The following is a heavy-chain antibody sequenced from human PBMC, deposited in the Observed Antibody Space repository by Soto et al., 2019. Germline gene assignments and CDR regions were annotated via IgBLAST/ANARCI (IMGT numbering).Heavy chain of an antibody. V-gene: IGHV5-10-1*01. Sequence: ESLKISCKGSVYSFTSYWISWVRQMPGKGLEWMGRIDPSDSYTNYSPSFQGHVTISADKSISTAYLQWSSLKASDTAMYYCARHGDTAMVPYYYYYGMDVWGQGTTVTV. D-gene: IGHD5-18*01. CDR1: VYSFTSYW. J-gene: IGHJ6*02. CDR2: IDPSDSYT. CDR3: ARHGDTAMVPYYYYYGMDV.